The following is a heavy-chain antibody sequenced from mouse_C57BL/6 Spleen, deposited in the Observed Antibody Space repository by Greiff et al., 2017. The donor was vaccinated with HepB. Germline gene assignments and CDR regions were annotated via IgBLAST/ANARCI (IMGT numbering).Heavy chain of an antibody. V-gene: IGHV5-4*01. CDR2: ISDGGSYT. Sequence: EVQRVESGGGLVKPGGSLKLSCAASGFTFSSYAMSWVRQTPEKRLEWVATISDGGSYTYYPDNVKGRFTISRDNAKNNLYLQMSHLKSEDTAMYYCARDGYPDAMDYWGQGTSVTVSS. D-gene: IGHD2-14*01. J-gene: IGHJ4*01. CDR1: GFTFSSYA. CDR3: ARDGYPDAMDY.